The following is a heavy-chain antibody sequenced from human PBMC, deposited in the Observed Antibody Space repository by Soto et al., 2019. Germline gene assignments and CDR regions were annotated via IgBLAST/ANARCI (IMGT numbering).Heavy chain of an antibody. CDR3: ARPASGGSRDAFDI. J-gene: IGHJ3*02. CDR1: GYRFTGFW. Sequence: GESLKISCQGSGYRFTGFWLNWVRQRPGKGLGWVGRIDPNDSFINYSPPFEGHVTISADKSISTAYLQWTRLQAADTAIYYCARPASGGSRDAFDIWGQGTMVTVSS. V-gene: IGHV5-10-1*01. D-gene: IGHD2-15*01. CDR2: IDPNDSFI.